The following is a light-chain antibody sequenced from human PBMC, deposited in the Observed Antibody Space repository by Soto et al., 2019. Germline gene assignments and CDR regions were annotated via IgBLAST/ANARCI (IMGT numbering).Light chain of an antibody. Sequence: DIQMTQSPSTLSASVGDRVTITCRASQGISNWLAWYQQRPGKAPKLLIYEASGLESGVPSRFSGSGSGTECTLTISSLQPDDFATYHCQQYNSYPWTFGQGTKVEIK. CDR3: QQYNSYPWT. CDR2: EAS. CDR1: QGISNW. J-gene: IGKJ1*01. V-gene: IGKV1-5*03.